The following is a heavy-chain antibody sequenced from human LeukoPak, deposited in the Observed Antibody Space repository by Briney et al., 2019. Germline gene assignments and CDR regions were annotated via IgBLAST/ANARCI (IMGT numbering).Heavy chain of an antibody. J-gene: IGHJ4*02. CDR2: ISYDGSNK. Sequence: GGSLRLSCAASGFTFSSYAMHWVRQAPGKGLEWVAVISYDGSNKYYADSVKGRFTISRGNSKNTLYLQMNSLRAEDTAVYYCARDPTSGWSLYFDYWGQGTLVTVSS. V-gene: IGHV3-30*04. CDR1: GFTFSSYA. CDR3: ARDPTSGWSLYFDY. D-gene: IGHD6-19*01.